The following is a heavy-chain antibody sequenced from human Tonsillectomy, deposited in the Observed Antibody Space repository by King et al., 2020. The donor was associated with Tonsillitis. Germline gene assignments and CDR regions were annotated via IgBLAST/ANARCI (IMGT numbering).Heavy chain of an antibody. CDR2: IIPILGIV. Sequence: QLVQSGAEVKKPGSSVKVSCKASGGTFSNHFINWVRQAPGQGLEWMGRIIPILGIVNYAQKFQGRVTITADKSTSTAYMDLSSLRSEDTAVYYCARVKDTAMVVDYRGQGTLVTVSS. V-gene: IGHV1-69*09. CDR3: ARVKDTAMVVDY. CDR1: GGTFSNHF. J-gene: IGHJ4*02. D-gene: IGHD5-18*01.